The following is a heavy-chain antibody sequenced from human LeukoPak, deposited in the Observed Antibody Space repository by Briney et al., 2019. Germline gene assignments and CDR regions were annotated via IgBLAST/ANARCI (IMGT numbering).Heavy chain of an antibody. V-gene: IGHV3-43*01. CDR3: ANEKTKTFDY. CDR2: ITRDAGYT. Sequence: GGSLRLSCAASGFTFDDYTMHWVRQAPGKGLEWLSLITRDAGYTYYADSVKGRFTISRDNSKNSPYLQMNNLRTEDTAFYYCANEKTKTFDYWGRGTLVTVSS. CDR1: GFTFDDYT. D-gene: IGHD1-14*01. J-gene: IGHJ4*02.